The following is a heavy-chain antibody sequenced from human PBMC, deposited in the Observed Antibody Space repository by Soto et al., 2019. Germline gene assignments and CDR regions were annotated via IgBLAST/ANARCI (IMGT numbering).Heavy chain of an antibody. CDR2: INPNSGGT. Sequence: KVSCKASGYTFTGDYMHWVRQAPGQGLEWMGWINPNSGGTNYAQKFQGWVTMTRDTSTSTVYMELSSLRSEDTAVYYCARRTKQYSSSWDYYYYGMDVWGQGTTVTVSS. CDR3: ARRTKQYSSSWDYYYYGMDV. CDR1: GYTFTGDY. V-gene: IGHV1-2*04. D-gene: IGHD6-13*01. J-gene: IGHJ6*02.